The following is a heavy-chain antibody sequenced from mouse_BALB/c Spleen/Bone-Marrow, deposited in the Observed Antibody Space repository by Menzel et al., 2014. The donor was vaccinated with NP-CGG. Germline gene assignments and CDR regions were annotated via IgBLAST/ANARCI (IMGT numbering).Heavy chain of an antibody. V-gene: IGHV7-3*02. J-gene: IGHJ4*01. CDR3: ARFPMDY. CDR1: GFTFTDYY. CDR2: IRNKAYGYTT. Sequence: EVKLQESGGGLVQPGGSLRLSCTTSGFTFTDYYMSWVRQPPGKALEWLAFIRNKAYGYTTEYSASVRGRFTISRDNSQSILYLQMNTLRAEDSATHYCARFPMDYWGQGTSVTVS.